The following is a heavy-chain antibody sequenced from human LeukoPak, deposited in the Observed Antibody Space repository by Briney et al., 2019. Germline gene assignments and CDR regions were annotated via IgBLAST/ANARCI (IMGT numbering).Heavy chain of an antibody. Sequence: PGGSLRLSCAASEFTFRNYAMSWVRQAPGKGLEWVSGISGRGGSTYYADSVKGRFTISRDHSKNPLYMQMNSLRAEDTAVYHCVKDWNDFGSDAFDIWGQGTMVTVSS. CDR2: ISGRGGST. D-gene: IGHD1-1*01. V-gene: IGHV3-23*01. CDR3: VKDWNDFGSDAFDI. CDR1: EFTFRNYA. J-gene: IGHJ3*02.